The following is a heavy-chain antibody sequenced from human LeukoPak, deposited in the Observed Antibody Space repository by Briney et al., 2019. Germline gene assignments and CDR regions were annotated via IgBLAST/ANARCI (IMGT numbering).Heavy chain of an antibody. D-gene: IGHD4-17*01. Sequence: PGRSLRLSCAASGFTFSSYAMHWVRQAPGKGLEWVAVISYDGSNKYYADSVKGRFTISRDNSKNTLYLQMNSLRAEDTAVYYCARDLNPYGEVSVDYWGQGTLVTVSS. J-gene: IGHJ4*02. V-gene: IGHV3-30-3*01. CDR2: ISYDGSNK. CDR1: GFTFSSYA. CDR3: ARDLNPYGEVSVDY.